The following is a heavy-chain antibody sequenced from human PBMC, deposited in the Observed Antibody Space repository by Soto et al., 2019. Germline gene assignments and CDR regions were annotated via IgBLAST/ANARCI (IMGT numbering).Heavy chain of an antibody. CDR1: EFTFSSYG. CDR2: ISFDGNNK. Sequence: QVQLVESGGGVVQPGGSLRLSCAAYEFTFSSYGMHWVRQAPGKGLEWVALISFDGNNKYYADSVKGRFTISRDNSQNTMYLQMTSLRAEDTVVYYCGGGQYYSDYWGQGTLVAVSS. J-gene: IGHJ4*02. V-gene: IGHV3-30*03. D-gene: IGHD3-16*01. CDR3: GGGQYYSDY.